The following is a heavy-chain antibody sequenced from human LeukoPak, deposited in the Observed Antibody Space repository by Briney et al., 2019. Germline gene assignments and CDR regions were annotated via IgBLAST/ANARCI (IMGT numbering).Heavy chain of an antibody. CDR3: VSFYETY. D-gene: IGHD2-2*01. Sequence: GGSLRLSCAASGNYWMHWVRQAPGKGLVWVSHINSDGSWTSYADSVKGRFAISKDNAKNTVYLQMNNLRAEDTAVYYCVSFYETYWGRGTLVTVSS. CDR1: GNYW. CDR2: INSDGSWT. V-gene: IGHV3-74*01. J-gene: IGHJ4*02.